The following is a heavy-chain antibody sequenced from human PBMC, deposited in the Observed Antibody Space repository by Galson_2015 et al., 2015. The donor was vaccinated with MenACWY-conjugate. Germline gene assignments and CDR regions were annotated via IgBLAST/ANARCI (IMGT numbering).Heavy chain of an antibody. D-gene: IGHD4-23*01. CDR1: GFTFSSYA. CDR3: AKLLGVVTRNYYYYYGMDV. CDR2: ISGSRGST. V-gene: IGHV3-23*01. Sequence: SLRLSCAASGFTFSSYAMSWVRQAPGKGLEWVSAISGSRGSTYYADSVKGRFTISRDNSKNTLYLQMNSLRAEDTAVYYCAKLLGVVTRNYYYYYGMDVWGQGTTVTVSS. J-gene: IGHJ6*02.